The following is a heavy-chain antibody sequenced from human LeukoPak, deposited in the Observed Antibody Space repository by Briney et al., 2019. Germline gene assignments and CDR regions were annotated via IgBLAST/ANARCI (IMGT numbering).Heavy chain of an antibody. Sequence: PSETLSLTCTVSGGSMNNDYWSWIRQPPGKGLEWIAYAYHTGHTHYNPSLKSRVTISLDTSKSQVSLKVNSVTAADTAVYYCARHPFSAPFDYWGQGTLVTVSS. J-gene: IGHJ4*02. D-gene: IGHD6-19*01. V-gene: IGHV4-59*08. CDR1: GGSMNNDY. CDR2: AYHTGHT. CDR3: ARHPFSAPFDY.